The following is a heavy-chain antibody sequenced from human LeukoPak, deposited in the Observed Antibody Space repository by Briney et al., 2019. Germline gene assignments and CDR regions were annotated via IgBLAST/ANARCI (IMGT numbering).Heavy chain of an antibody. Sequence: SVKVSCKASGGTFSSYAISWVRQAPGQGLEWMGGIIPIFGTANYAQKFQGRVTITTDESTSTAYMELSSLRSEDTAVYYCARAYNWNDSAFDIWGQGTMVTVSS. CDR3: ARAYNWNDSAFDI. J-gene: IGHJ3*02. V-gene: IGHV1-69*05. CDR1: GGTFSSYA. D-gene: IGHD1-20*01. CDR2: IIPIFGTA.